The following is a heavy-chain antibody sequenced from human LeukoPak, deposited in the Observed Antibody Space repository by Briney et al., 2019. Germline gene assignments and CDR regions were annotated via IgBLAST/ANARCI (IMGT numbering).Heavy chain of an antibody. CDR2: ISSSSSYI. CDR3: ARALVLLWFGEEDYGMDV. Sequence: PGGSLRLSCAASGFTLSSYSMNWVRQAPGKGREGVSSISSSSSYIYYADSVKGRFTISRDNAKNSLYLQMNSLRAGDTAVYYCARALVLLWFGEEDYGMDVWGQGTTVTVSS. J-gene: IGHJ6*02. V-gene: IGHV3-21*01. CDR1: GFTLSSYS. D-gene: IGHD3-10*01.